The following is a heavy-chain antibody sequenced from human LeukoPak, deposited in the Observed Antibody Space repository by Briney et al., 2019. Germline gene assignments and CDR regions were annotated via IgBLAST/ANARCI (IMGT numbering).Heavy chain of an antibody. V-gene: IGHV3-53*01. J-gene: IGHJ4*02. CDR1: GFTVTDNY. CDR3: AKARCSSTSCPLDY. D-gene: IGHD2-2*01. CDR2: IYGGGDT. Sequence: GGSLRLSCAASGFTVTDNYMNWVRQSSGKGLEWVSVIYGGGDTNYADSVKGRFIISRDTSKNTVYLQMNSLGAEDTAVYYCAKARCSSTSCPLDYWGQGTLVTVSS.